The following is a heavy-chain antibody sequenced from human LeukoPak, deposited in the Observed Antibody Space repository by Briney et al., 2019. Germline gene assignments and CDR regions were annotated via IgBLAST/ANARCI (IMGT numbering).Heavy chain of an antibody. Sequence: GGSLRLSCAASGFTFVDYAMHWVRQAPGKGLEWVSGISWNSGSIGYADSVKGRFTISRDNAKNSLYLQMNSLRAEDTALYYCAKDSTYYYDKSGAFDIWGQGTMVTVSS. J-gene: IGHJ3*02. D-gene: IGHD3-22*01. CDR2: ISWNSGSI. CDR1: GFTFVDYA. V-gene: IGHV3-9*01. CDR3: AKDSTYYYDKSGAFDI.